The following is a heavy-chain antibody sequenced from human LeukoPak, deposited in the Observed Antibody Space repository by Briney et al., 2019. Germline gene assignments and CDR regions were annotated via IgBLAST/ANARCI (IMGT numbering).Heavy chain of an antibody. CDR2: IDSGGYT. CDR3: ARGGSGWYAFDS. CDR1: RFTVSSSY. V-gene: IGHV3-66*01. Sequence: GGSLRLSCAASRFTVSSSYMNWVRQAPGKGLEWVSLIDSGGYTYYADSVKGRFAISRDNSKNTLYLQMSSLRVEDTAVYYCARGGSGWYAFDSWGQGTLVTVSS. D-gene: IGHD6-19*01. J-gene: IGHJ4*02.